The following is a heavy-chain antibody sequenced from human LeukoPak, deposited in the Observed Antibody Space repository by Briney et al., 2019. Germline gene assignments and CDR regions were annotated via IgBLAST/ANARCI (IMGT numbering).Heavy chain of an antibody. J-gene: IGHJ4*02. CDR3: AREDTRRGSRGYFNY. CDR1: GYTFSSYG. V-gene: IGHV1-18*01. Sequence: ASLKVSCKASGYTFSSYGISWVRQAPGQGLEWMGWISGDNGITNYAQTLQGRVTMTTDTSTNTAYMELRSLRSDDTAIYYCAREDTRRGSRGYFNYWGQGTLVTVSS. D-gene: IGHD2-2*01. CDR2: ISGDNGIT.